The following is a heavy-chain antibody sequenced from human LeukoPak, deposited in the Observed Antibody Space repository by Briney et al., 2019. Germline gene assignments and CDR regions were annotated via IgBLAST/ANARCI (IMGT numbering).Heavy chain of an antibody. V-gene: IGHV5-51*01. D-gene: IGHD6-13*01. CDR2: IYPGDSHT. J-gene: IGHJ4*02. CDR3: ARLLGSSSSSWASFDY. CDR1: GYSFTTYW. Sequence: GESLKISCKGSGYSFTTYWIGWVRQIPGKGLEWMGIIYPGDSHTMYSPSFRGQVTMSADKSISTAYLQWSSLEASDTAMYYCARLLGSSSSSWASFDYWGQGTLVTVSS.